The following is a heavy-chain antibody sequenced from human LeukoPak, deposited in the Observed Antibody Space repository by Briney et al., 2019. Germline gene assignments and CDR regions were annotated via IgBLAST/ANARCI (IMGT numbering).Heavy chain of an antibody. Sequence: ASVKVSCKASGYSFSDYAIQWVRQAPGQRLEWMGWINAGNGKTKYSQNFQGRGTITRDRSASTAYMELSSLRSEDTSIYYCARGRWTATETTYYLAYWGQGTLVTVSS. V-gene: IGHV1-3*01. CDR3: ARGRWTATETTYYLAY. CDR1: GYSFSDYA. D-gene: IGHD4-17*01. CDR2: INAGNGKT. J-gene: IGHJ4*02.